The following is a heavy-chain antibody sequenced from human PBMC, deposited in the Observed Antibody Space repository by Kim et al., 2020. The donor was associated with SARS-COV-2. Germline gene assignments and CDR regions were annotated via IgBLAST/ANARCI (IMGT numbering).Heavy chain of an antibody. J-gene: IGHJ6*02. V-gene: IGHV7-4-1*02. Sequence: ASVKVSCKASGYTFTSYAMNWVRQAPGQGLEWMGWINNNIGNPTYAQGFTGRFVFSLDTSVSTAYLQISSLKAEDTAVYYCARGYSSGWWHVWGQGTTVTVSS. D-gene: IGHD6-19*01. CDR1: GYTFTSYA. CDR2: INNNIGNP. CDR3: ARGYSSGWWHV.